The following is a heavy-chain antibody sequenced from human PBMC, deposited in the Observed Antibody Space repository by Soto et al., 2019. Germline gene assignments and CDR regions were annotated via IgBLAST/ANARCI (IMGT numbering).Heavy chain of an antibody. V-gene: IGHV3-49*03. CDR3: TRRLLSSWPPISSNFDY. CDR1: GFTFGDYA. D-gene: IGHD6-13*01. CDR2: IRSKAYGGTT. Sequence: GVLRLSCTASGFTFGDYAMSWFRQAPGKGLEWVGFIRSKAYGGTTEYAASVKGRFTISRDDSKSIAYLQMNSLKTEDTAVYYCTRRLLSSWPPISSNFDYWGQGTLVTVSS. J-gene: IGHJ4*02.